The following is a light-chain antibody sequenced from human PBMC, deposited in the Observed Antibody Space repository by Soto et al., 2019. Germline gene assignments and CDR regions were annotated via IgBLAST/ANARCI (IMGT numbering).Light chain of an antibody. CDR2: GAS. Sequence: ELVFTQSPGTLSLSPGQRATLSSRASQSVSSSYLAWYQQKPGQAPRLLIYGASSRATGIPDRFSGSGSGTDFTLTISRLEPEDFAVYYCQQYGSSPGFTFGPGTKVDIK. V-gene: IGKV3-20*01. CDR1: QSVSSSY. J-gene: IGKJ3*01. CDR3: QQYGSSPGFT.